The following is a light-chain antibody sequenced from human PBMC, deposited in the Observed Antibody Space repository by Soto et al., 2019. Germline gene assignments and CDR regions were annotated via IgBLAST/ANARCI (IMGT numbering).Light chain of an antibody. V-gene: IGKV1-5*03. J-gene: IGKJ1*01. CDR1: QTISSW. CDR2: KAS. CDR3: QQYYTYWHM. Sequence: DIQMTQSPSTLSGSVGDRVTITCRASQTISSWLAWYQQKPGKAPKLLIYKASTLKSGVPSRFSGSGSGTEFTLTISSMQNDDFATYYCQQYYTYWHMVGQGTKGEIK.